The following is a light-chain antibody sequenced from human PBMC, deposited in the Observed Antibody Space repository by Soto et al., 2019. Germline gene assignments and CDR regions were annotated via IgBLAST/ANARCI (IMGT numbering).Light chain of an antibody. J-gene: IGKJ1*01. V-gene: IGKV3-20*01. Sequence: EIVLTQSPGTLSLSPGERATLSCRASQSVSSSYLAWYQQHPGQAPRLLIYGTSSRATGIPDRFSGSGSGTDFTLTISRLEPEDFAVYYCQQYGSSPWTFGQGTKVEIK. CDR2: GTS. CDR3: QQYGSSPWT. CDR1: QSVSSSY.